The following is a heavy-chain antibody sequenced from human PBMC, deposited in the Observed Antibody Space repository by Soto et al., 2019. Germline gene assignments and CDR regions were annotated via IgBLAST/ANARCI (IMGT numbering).Heavy chain of an antibody. CDR3: ARRAITMILEEYYFDY. CDR2: ISYDGTNK. CDR1: GFTFSNYA. J-gene: IGHJ4*02. Sequence: QVQLVESGGGVVQPGRSLRLSCAASGFTFSNYAMHWVRQAPGKGLEWVAVISYDGTNKYYADSVKGRFTISRDSSKSTLYLQMISLRADDTAVYYCARRAITMILEEYYFDYWGQGTLVTVSS. D-gene: IGHD3-22*01. V-gene: IGHV3-30*03.